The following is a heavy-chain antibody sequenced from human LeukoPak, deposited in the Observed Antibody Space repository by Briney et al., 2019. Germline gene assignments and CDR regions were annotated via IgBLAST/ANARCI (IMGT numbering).Heavy chain of an antibody. D-gene: IGHD1-26*01. Sequence: SQTLSLTCALSGDSVSSNSAAWNWIRQSPSRGLEWLGRTYYRSKWYNDYAVSVKSRITINPDTSKNQLSLQLNSVTPEDTAVYYCARDFAEWESGSYHHDYFDYWGQGTLVTVSS. V-gene: IGHV6-1*01. J-gene: IGHJ4*02. CDR3: ARDFAEWESGSYHHDYFDY. CDR2: TYYRSKWYN. CDR1: GDSVSSNSAA.